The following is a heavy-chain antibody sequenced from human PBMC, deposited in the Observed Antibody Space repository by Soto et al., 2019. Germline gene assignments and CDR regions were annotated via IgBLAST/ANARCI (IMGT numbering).Heavy chain of an antibody. V-gene: IGHV4-59*08. CDR1: GGSISSYY. D-gene: IGHD6-19*01. Sequence: QVQLQESGPGLVKPSETLSLTCTVSGGSISSYYWSWIRQPPGKGLEWIGYIYYSGSTNYNPSLKMRGTISVDTSKHQFSLKLSSVTAADTAVYYCARQVGGWAPWYFDYWGQGTLVTVSS. J-gene: IGHJ4*02. CDR3: ARQVGGWAPWYFDY. CDR2: IYYSGST.